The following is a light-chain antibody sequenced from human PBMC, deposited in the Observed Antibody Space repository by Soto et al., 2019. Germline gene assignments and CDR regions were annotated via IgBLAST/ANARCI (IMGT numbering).Light chain of an antibody. V-gene: IGKV1-9*01. CDR2: AAS. J-gene: IGKJ4*01. CDR3: QQANSFPLT. CDR1: QGISSY. Sequence: IQLTQSPSPLSASVGDRVTITCRASQGISSYLAWYQQKPGKAPKLLIYAASTLQSGVPSRFSGSGSGTDFTLTISSLQPEDFATYYCQQANSFPLTFGGGTKVDIK.